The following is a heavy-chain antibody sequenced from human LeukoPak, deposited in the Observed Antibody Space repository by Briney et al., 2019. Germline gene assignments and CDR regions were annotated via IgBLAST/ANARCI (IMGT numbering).Heavy chain of an antibody. CDR2: ISSSGSTI. V-gene: IGHV3-48*03. D-gene: IGHD3-10*01. Sequence: GGSLRLSCAASGFTFSSYEMNWVRQAPGKGLERVSYISSSGSTIYYADSVKGRFTISRDNSKNTLYLQMNSLRAEDTAVYYCAKDVSGFGELEPYYYMDVWGKGTTVTVSS. CDR1: GFTFSSYE. CDR3: AKDVSGFGELEPYYYMDV. J-gene: IGHJ6*03.